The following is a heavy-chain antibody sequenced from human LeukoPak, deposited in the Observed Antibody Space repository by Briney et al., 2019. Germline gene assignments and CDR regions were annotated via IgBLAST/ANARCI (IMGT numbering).Heavy chain of an antibody. V-gene: IGHV3-23*01. CDR2: ISHDGAST. J-gene: IGHJ2*01. D-gene: IGHD3-16*01. CDR1: GYTFYNYA. CDR3: AKYGSGQLWLLGWYFDF. Sequence: PGGSQRLSCAASGYTFYNYAVTWVRQAPGKGLGWVSGISHDGASTHYADSVKGRFTISRDNSKNTVFLQMDSLRAEDTAVYFCAKYGSGQLWLLGWYFDFWGRGTLVSVSS.